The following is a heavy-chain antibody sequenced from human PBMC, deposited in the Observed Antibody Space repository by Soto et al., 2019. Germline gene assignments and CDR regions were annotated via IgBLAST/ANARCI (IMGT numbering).Heavy chain of an antibody. CDR1: GFTFSSYS. CDR2: IXSXXXYX. CDR3: ATDSGTSDY. Sequence: GGSLRLSCAASGFTFSSYSINWVRQAPGKGLXWVXXIXSXXXYXXXXDSVKGRFTISRDNAKNSLYLQMNSLRAEDTAVYYCATDSGTSDYWGQGTLVTVSS. D-gene: IGHD1-1*01. V-gene: IGHV3-21*01. J-gene: IGHJ4*02.